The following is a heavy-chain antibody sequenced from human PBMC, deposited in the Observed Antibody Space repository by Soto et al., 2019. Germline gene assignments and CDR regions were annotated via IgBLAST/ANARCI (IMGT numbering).Heavy chain of an antibody. D-gene: IGHD3-16*01. CDR1: GFSLNTRDVG. V-gene: IGHV2-5*02. J-gene: IGHJ4*02. CDR3: AHCRGGVASF. Sequence: QITLNESGPALVKPTQTLTLTCTFSGFSLNTRDVGVGWIRQPPGKALEWLGVVYWDDDKTYSPSLKSRLTITKDTPKTQVVLRMTKMDPVDTATYSCAHCRGGVASFWGQGTLVTVSS. CDR2: VYWDDDK.